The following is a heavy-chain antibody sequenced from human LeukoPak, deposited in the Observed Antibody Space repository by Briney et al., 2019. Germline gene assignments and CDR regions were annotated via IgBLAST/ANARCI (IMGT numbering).Heavy chain of an antibody. V-gene: IGHV3-64*01. CDR3: ARDGYSSSWYFDY. J-gene: IGHJ4*02. CDR2: ISSNGGST. D-gene: IGHD6-13*01. Sequence: GGSLRLSCAASGFTFSNYAMHWVRQAPGKGLEYVSAISSNGGSTYYANSVKGRFTNSRDNSKNTLYLQMGSLRAEDMAVYYCARDGYSSSWYFDYWGQGILVTVSS. CDR1: GFTFSNYA.